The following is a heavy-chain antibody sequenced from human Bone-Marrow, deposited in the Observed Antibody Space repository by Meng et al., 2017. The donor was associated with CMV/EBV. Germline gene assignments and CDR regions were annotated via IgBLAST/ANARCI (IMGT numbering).Heavy chain of an antibody. Sequence: QVKLVQPGAEVKSPGASVKVSCQTSGYRFSDHYMHWVRQAPGQGLEWMGWIYPNSGGTHYAQKFQDRVTMTGDTSISTVYMELSRLTSDDTAVYYCVRDHNWGPDYWGQGTLVTVSS. CDR2: IYPNSGGT. CDR1: GYRFSDHY. J-gene: IGHJ4*02. CDR3: VRDHNWGPDY. V-gene: IGHV1-2*02. D-gene: IGHD1-1*01.